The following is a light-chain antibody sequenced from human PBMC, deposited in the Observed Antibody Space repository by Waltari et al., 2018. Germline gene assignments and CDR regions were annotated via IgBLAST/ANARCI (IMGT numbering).Light chain of an antibody. J-gene: IGKJ2*01. Sequence: EIVLTQSPGTLSLSPGETATLSCRASQTVSNNFLAWYQQKPGQAPRLLIYGASSRAIGIPDRFSGSGSGTDFTLTISRLEPEDFAVYHCQQYGSPYTFGQGTKLEIK. CDR2: GAS. V-gene: IGKV3-20*01. CDR1: QTVSNNF. CDR3: QQYGSPYT.